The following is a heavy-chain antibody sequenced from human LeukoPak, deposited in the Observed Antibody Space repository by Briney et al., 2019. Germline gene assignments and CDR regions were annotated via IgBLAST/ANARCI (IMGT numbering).Heavy chain of an antibody. CDR3: AKGTTREVYRNWFDP. CDR2: ISSSSSYI. V-gene: IGHV3-21*01. Sequence: GWSLRLSCAASGFTFSSYSMNWVRQAPGKGLEWVSSISSSSSYIYYADSVKGRFTISRDNAKNSLYLQMNSLRAEDTAVYYCAKGTTREVYRNWFDPWGQGTLVTVSS. J-gene: IGHJ5*02. D-gene: IGHD4-23*01. CDR1: GFTFSSYS.